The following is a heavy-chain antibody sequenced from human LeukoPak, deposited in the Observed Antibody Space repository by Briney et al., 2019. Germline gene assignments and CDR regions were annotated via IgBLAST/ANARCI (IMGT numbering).Heavy chain of an antibody. Sequence: GRSLRLSCAASGFTFSSFGMHWVRQAPGKGLEWVALIWHDGSNQYYADSVKGRFAISRDNSKNTLNLQMNSLRAEDTAVYYCAKGSPIGRGGFYFDYWGQGTLVTVSS. CDR3: AKGSPIGRGGFYFDY. J-gene: IGHJ4*02. V-gene: IGHV3-33*06. CDR1: GFTFSSFG. D-gene: IGHD2-15*01. CDR2: IWHDGSNQ.